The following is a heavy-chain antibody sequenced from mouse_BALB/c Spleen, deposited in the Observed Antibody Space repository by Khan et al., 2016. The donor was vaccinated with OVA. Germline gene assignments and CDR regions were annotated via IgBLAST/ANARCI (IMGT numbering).Heavy chain of an antibody. CDR1: GYSFTSYW. CDR2: IYPGISDT. J-gene: IGHJ2*01. CDR3: TRSDDSYYFDY. D-gene: IGHD2-4*01. V-gene: IGHV1-5*01. Sequence: VQLKESGTVLARPGASVKMSCKASGYSFTSYWMHWVKQRPGMGLEWIGAIYPGISDTRYNQKFKGKAKLTAVTSASTAYMELSSLTNDDSAVYYCTRSDDSYYFDYWGQGTLLTVSS.